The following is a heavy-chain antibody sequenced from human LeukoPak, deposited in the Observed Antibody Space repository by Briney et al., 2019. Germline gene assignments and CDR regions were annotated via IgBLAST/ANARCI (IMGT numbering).Heavy chain of an antibody. V-gene: IGHV4-4*02. Sequence: SETLSLTCTVSGGSISSDIWWSWVRQPPGKGLEWIGEIYHTGTTTYNPSLKSRVTISLDKSKNQFSLKLSSVTAADTAVYYCARTSGYPDYYYYYYMDVWGKGTTVTISS. CDR3: ARTSGYPDYYYYYYMDV. J-gene: IGHJ6*03. D-gene: IGHD3-9*01. CDR2: IYHTGTT. CDR1: GGSISSDIW.